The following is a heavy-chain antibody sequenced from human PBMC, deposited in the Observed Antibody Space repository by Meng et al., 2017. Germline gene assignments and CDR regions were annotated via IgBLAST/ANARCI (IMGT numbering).Heavy chain of an antibody. CDR1: GYTFTSYG. Sequence: AAVKVSCKASGYTFTSYGISWGRQGPGQGLEGRGWISAYNGNTNYAQKLQGRVAMTTDTSTSKAYMELRSLRSDDTAVYYCARGGSPAYNWFDPWGQGTLVTVSS. J-gene: IGHJ5*02. D-gene: IGHD1-14*01. V-gene: IGHV1-18*01. CDR3: ARGGSPAYNWFDP. CDR2: ISAYNGNT.